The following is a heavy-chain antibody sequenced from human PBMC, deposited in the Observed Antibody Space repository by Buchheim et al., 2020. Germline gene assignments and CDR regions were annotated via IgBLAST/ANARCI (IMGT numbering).Heavy chain of an antibody. V-gene: IGHV3-30*04. D-gene: IGHD4-17*01. Sequence: QVQLVESGGGVVQPGRSLRLSCAASGFTFSSYAMNWVRQAPGKGLEWVAVISYDGSNKYYADSVKGRFTISRDNSKNTLYLQMNSLRAEDTAVYYCSSDGTTVTPFDYWGQGTL. J-gene: IGHJ4*02. CDR3: SSDGTTVTPFDY. CDR1: GFTFSSYA. CDR2: ISYDGSNK.